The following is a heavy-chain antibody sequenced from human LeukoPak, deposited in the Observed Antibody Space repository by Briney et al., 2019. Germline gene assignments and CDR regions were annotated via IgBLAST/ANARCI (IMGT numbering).Heavy chain of an antibody. V-gene: IGHV3-30*02. CDR3: AKDYYDSSGYYWGAFDI. Sequence: PGGSLRLSCAASGFTFSSFGMHWVRQAPGKGLEWVAFIRYVGSNQYYADSVKGRFTISRDNSKNTLYLQMNSLRAEDTAVYYCAKDYYDSSGYYWGAFDIWGQGTMVTVSS. CDR2: IRYVGSNQ. CDR1: GFTFSSFG. D-gene: IGHD3-22*01. J-gene: IGHJ3*02.